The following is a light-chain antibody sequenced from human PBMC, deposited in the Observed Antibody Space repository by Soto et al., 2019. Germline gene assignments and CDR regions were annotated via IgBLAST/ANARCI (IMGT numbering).Light chain of an antibody. Sequence: QAVVTQEPSLTVSPGGTVTLTCGSSTGAVTSGHHPYWLQQKSGQAPRTLIYHTTNTLSWTPARFSGSLLGGKAALTLSGAQPEDEALYYCLLTYSGPWVFGGGTQLTVL. CDR1: TGAVTSGHH. J-gene: IGLJ3*02. V-gene: IGLV7-46*01. CDR3: LLTYSGPWV. CDR2: HTT.